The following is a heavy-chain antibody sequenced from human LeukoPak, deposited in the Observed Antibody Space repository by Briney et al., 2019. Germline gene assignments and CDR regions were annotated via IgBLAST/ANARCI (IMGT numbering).Heavy chain of an antibody. V-gene: IGHV3-21*01. Sequence: GGSLRLSCAASGFTFSDYSMNWVRQAPGKGLEWVASVNTVSSYIYYADSMRGRFTISRDNAKNSLFLQMNSLRAEDTDVYYCARLRRNSDRSDFFYYYDHWGQGTLVTVS. J-gene: IGHJ4*02. CDR1: GFTFSDYS. CDR3: ARLRRNSDRSDFFYYYDH. CDR2: VNTVSSYI. D-gene: IGHD3-22*01.